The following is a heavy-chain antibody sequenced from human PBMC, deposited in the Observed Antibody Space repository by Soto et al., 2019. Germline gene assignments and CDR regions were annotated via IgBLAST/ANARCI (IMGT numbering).Heavy chain of an antibody. D-gene: IGHD1-26*01. Sequence: GGSLRLSCAASGFTLSDYSMHWVRQAAGKGLEYVSAISYKGDSTYYANSVKGRFTISRDNSKNTLYLQMGSLRAEDMAVYYCARAQRSGNYDYWGQGTLVTVSS. J-gene: IGHJ4*02. CDR3: ARAQRSGNYDY. V-gene: IGHV3-64*01. CDR1: GFTLSDYS. CDR2: ISYKGDST.